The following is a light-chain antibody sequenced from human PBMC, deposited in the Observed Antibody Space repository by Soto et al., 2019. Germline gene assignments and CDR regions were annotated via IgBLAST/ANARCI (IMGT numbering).Light chain of an antibody. CDR2: DAS. V-gene: IGKV3-20*01. J-gene: IGKJ4*01. CDR1: QSVSRNY. Sequence: EIVLTQSPGTLSLSPGKRATLSCRASQSVSRNYVAWYQQKPGQAPGLLIFDASSRAIGIPARFSGSGSGTDFTPTISRLDPEDFAVYYCQQYAGSLTFGGGTKVDI. CDR3: QQYAGSLT.